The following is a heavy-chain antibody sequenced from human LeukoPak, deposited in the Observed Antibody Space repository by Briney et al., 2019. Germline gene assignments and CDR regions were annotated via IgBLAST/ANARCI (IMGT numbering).Heavy chain of an antibody. CDR3: ARYPLYGRTLLGAFDI. J-gene: IGHJ3*02. CDR2: IYYSGST. Sequence: SETLSLTCTVSGGSISSYYWSWIRQPPGKGLEWIGYIYYSGSTNYNPSLKSRVTISVDTSKNQFSLKLSSVTAADTAVYYCARYPLYGRTLLGAFDIWGQGTMVTVSS. D-gene: IGHD3-3*01. CDR1: GGSISSYY. V-gene: IGHV4-59*01.